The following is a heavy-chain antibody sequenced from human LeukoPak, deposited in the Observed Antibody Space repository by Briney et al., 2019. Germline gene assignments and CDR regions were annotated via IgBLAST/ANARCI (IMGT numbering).Heavy chain of an antibody. CDR3: ARSSLDWYFDL. V-gene: IGHV1-2*02. J-gene: IGHJ2*01. Sequence: GASVKVSCKASRYTFTGFYIHWVRQAPGQGLEWMGWVNPNSGDTKYAHNFQARVTMTWDTSITTVYLELSRLTSDDPAVYYCARSSLDWYFDLWGRGTLLTVSS. CDR2: VNPNSGDT. CDR1: RYTFTGFY.